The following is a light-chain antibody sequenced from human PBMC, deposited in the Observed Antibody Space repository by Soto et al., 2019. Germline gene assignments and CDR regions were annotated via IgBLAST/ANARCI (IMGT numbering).Light chain of an antibody. J-gene: IGLJ1*01. V-gene: IGLV2-14*01. Sequence: QSELTQPASVSRSPGQSITISCTGTSSDVGGYNYVSWYQQHPGKAPKPMIYDVSNRPSGVSNRFSGSKSGNTASLTISGLQAEDEADYYCSSYTSSSVLVFGTGTKVTVL. CDR1: SSDVGGYNY. CDR3: SSYTSSSVLV. CDR2: DVS.